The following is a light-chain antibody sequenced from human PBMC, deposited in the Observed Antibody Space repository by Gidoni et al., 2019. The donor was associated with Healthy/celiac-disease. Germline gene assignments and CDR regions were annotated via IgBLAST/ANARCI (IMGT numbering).Light chain of an antibody. J-gene: IGLJ2*01. CDR1: SSDVGGYNY. CDR2: EVS. CDR3: SSYTSSSPHVV. V-gene: IGLV2-14*01. Sequence: QSALTQPASVSGSPGQSITISCTGTSSDVGGYNYVSWYQQHPGKAPKLMIYEVSSRPSGVPDRFSGSKSGNTASLTISGLQAEDEADYYCSSYTSSSPHVVFGGGTKLTVL.